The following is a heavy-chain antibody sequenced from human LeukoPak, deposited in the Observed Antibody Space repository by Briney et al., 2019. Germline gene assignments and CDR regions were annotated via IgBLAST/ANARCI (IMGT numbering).Heavy chain of an antibody. CDR3: ARRKKYYYDSSGFS. D-gene: IGHD3-22*01. Sequence: SETLSLTCTVSGGSISSSSYYWGWIRQPPGKGLEWIGSIYYSGSTYYNPSLKSRVTISVDTSKNQFSLKLSSVTAADTAVYYCARRKKYYYDSSGFSWGDGTLVTVSS. V-gene: IGHV4-39*01. CDR2: IYYSGST. CDR1: GGSISSSSYY. J-gene: IGHJ5*01.